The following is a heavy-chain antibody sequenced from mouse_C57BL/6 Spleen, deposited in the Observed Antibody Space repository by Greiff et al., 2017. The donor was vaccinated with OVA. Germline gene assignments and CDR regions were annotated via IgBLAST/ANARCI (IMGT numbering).Heavy chain of an antibody. J-gene: IGHJ2*01. CDR2: INPNNGGT. V-gene: IGHV1-26*01. Sequence: VQLQQSGPELVKPGASVKISCKASGYTFTDYYMNWVKQSHGESLEWIGDINPNNGGTSYNQKFKGKATLTVDKSSSTAYMELRSLTSEDSAVYYCARGGVVHFDYWGQGTTLTVSS. CDR3: ARGGVVHFDY. D-gene: IGHD1-1*01. CDR1: GYTFTDYY.